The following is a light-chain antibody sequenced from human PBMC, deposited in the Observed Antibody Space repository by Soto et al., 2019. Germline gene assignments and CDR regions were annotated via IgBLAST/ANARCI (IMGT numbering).Light chain of an antibody. Sequence: EIVMTQSPATLSLSPGEGATLSCRASQSVRSNLAWYQQKPGQAPRLLIYGASTRATGIPARFSGSGSGTEFTLTIRSLQSEDFAVYYCQQYNNWPRTFGQGTKVDI. CDR1: QSVRSN. CDR2: GAS. CDR3: QQYNNWPRT. V-gene: IGKV3-15*01. J-gene: IGKJ1*01.